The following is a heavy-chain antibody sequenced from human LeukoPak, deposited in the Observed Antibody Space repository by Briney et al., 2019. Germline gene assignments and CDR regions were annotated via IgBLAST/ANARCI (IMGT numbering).Heavy chain of an antibody. V-gene: IGHV1-2*02. CDR2: INPNSGGT. J-gene: IGHJ5*02. D-gene: IGHD2-21*01. CDR3: TRAVLLDGGPDLIGP. CDR1: GYSFIDYY. Sequence: ASVKVSCKTSGYSFIDYYMHGVRQAPGQGLEWMGWINPNSGGTSSAQKFQGRVTMTRDTSITTVYMEVSWLTSDDTAIYYCTRAVLLDGGPDLIGPWGQGTLVTVSS.